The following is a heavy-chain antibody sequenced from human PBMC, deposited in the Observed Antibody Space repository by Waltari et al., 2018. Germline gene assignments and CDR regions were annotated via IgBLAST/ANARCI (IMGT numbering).Heavy chain of an antibody. J-gene: IGHJ5*02. CDR3: ARSQLLSGWFDP. CDR2: VITLFGSP. D-gene: IGHD2-2*01. V-gene: IGHV1-69*01. CDR1: GGTFSKHG. Sequence: QVHLVQSGAEVKKPGSSVRVSCKASGGTFSKHGISWVRQAPGQGLEWMGGVITLFGSPIYAQKFQGRVTITADGSMTTVYMELNSLTSEDTAVYYCARSQLLSGWFDPWGQGTLVSVSS.